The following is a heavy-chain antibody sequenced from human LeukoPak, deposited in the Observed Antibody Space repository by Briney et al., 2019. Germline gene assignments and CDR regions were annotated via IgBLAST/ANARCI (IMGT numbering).Heavy chain of an antibody. J-gene: IGHJ4*02. CDR3: ATRLPTDY. CDR2: IDHRGST. D-gene: IGHD5-12*01. CDR1: GGTFSDYS. V-gene: IGHV4-34*08. Sequence: SETLSLTCAVYGGTFSDYSWSWTRQTPDKGLEWIGEIDHRGSTKYNPPLKSRATISIDTSKKQFSLKLSSVTAADTAVYYCATRLPTDYWGQGTLVTVSS.